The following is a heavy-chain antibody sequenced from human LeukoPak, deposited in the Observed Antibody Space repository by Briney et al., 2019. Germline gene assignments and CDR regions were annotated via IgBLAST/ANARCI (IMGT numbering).Heavy chain of an antibody. CDR1: GYTFTSYY. Sequence: ASVKVSCKASGYTFTSYYMHWVRQAPGQGLEWMGIINPSGGSTSYAQKFQGRVTMTRDTSTRTVYMELSSLRSEDTAVYYCARGVYYYDSSGYFPLYFDYWGQGTLVTVSS. D-gene: IGHD3-22*01. V-gene: IGHV1-46*01. J-gene: IGHJ4*02. CDR2: INPSGGST. CDR3: ARGVYYYDSSGYFPLYFDY.